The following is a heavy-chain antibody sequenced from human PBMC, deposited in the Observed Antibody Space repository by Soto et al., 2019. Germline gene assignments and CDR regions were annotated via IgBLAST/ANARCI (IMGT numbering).Heavy chain of an antibody. Sequence: EVQLLESGGGLVQPGGSLRLSCAASGFTFSSYAMSWVRQAPGKGLEWVSAISGSGGSTYYADSVKGRFTISRDNSKNTLYLQMNSLRAADTAVYYCAKDRSTTVTINWYFDLWGRGTLVTVSS. CDR3: AKDRSTTVTINWYFDL. CDR1: GFTFSSYA. CDR2: ISGSGGST. V-gene: IGHV3-23*01. J-gene: IGHJ2*01. D-gene: IGHD4-17*01.